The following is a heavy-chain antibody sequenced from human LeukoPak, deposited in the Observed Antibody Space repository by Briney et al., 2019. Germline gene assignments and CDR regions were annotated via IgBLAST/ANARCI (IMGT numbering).Heavy chain of an antibody. CDR3: ARDPLLWFGELLSAPDY. Sequence: PGGSLRLSCAASGFTFSSYSMNWVRQAPGKGLEWVSSISSSSSYIYYADSVKGRFTISRDNAKNSLYLQMNSLRAEDTAVYYCARDPLLWFGELLSAPDYWGQGTLVTVSS. CDR1: GFTFSSYS. D-gene: IGHD3-10*01. J-gene: IGHJ4*02. CDR2: ISSSSSYI. V-gene: IGHV3-21*01.